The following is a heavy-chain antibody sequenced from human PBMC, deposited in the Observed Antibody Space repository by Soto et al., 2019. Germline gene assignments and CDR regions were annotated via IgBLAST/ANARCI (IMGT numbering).Heavy chain of an antibody. J-gene: IGHJ3*01. V-gene: IGHV3-30*18. Sequence: QVQLVESGGGVVQPGRSLRLSCAASGFTFNNCGMHWVRQAPGKGLEWVATISNDGSDKYYADSVKGRLTISRDNSKNTVYLQMNSLRAEEPAVYYCAKDQGIAASHGIDWGQGTMVTVSS. CDR2: ISNDGSDK. D-gene: IGHD6-13*01. CDR3: AKDQGIAASHGID. CDR1: GFTFNNCG.